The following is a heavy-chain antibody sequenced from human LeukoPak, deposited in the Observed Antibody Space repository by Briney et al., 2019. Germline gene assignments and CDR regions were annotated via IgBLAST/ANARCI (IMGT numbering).Heavy chain of an antibody. CDR1: GFTFSDYA. CDR3: ARDPTLYGDYGGES. CDR2: ISSSSGSSSTI. D-gene: IGHD4-17*01. Sequence: PGGSLRLSCAASGFTFSDYAMNWVRQAPGKGLEWVSYISSSSGSSSTIYYIDSVMGRFTISRDNAKNSLFLQMHRLRPEDTAVYYCARDPTLYGDYGGESWGQGTLVTVSS. V-gene: IGHV3-48*04. J-gene: IGHJ4*02.